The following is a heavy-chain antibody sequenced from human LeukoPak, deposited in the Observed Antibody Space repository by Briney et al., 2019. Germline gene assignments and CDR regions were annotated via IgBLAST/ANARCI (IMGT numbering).Heavy chain of an antibody. CDR3: ARKHYYDSRGFVPPMDY. D-gene: IGHD3-22*01. Sequence: GGSLRLSCAASGFTVSNKYVSWVRQAPGKGLEWVSVMYSGGSTFYADSVKGRFTISRDNSKNTLYLQMNSLRAEDTAVYYCARKHYYDSRGFVPPMDYWGQGTLVTVSS. CDR1: GFTVSNKY. CDR2: MYSGGST. J-gene: IGHJ4*02. V-gene: IGHV3-66*01.